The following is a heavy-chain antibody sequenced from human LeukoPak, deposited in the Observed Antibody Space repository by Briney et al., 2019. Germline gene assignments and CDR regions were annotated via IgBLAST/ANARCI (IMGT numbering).Heavy chain of an antibody. J-gene: IGHJ2*01. D-gene: IGHD4-17*01. CDR1: GGSFSGYY. Sequence: SETLFLTCAVYGGSFSGYYWSWIRQPPGKGLEWIGEINHSGSTNYNPSLKSRVTISVDTSKNQFSLKLSSVTAADTAVYYCARGHGRRYWYFDLWGRGTLVTVSS. CDR2: INHSGST. CDR3: ARGHGRRYWYFDL. V-gene: IGHV4-34*01.